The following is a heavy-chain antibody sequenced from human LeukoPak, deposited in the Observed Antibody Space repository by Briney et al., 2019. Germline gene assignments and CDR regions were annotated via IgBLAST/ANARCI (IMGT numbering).Heavy chain of an antibody. Sequence: PSETLSLTCAVSGGSISSGGYSWSWIRQPPGKGLEWIGYIYHSGSTYYNPSLKSRVTISVDRSKNQFSLKLSSVTAADTAVYYCARSSYYYDSSGYIPNRGGHSFDYWGQGTLVTVSS. CDR1: GGSISSGGYS. CDR3: ARSSYYYDSSGYIPNRGGHSFDY. D-gene: IGHD3-22*01. V-gene: IGHV4-30-2*01. CDR2: IYHSGST. J-gene: IGHJ4*02.